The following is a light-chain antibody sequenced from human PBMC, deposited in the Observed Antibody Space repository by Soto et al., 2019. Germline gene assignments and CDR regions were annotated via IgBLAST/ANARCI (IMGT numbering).Light chain of an antibody. V-gene: IGKV3-20*01. CDR1: RSVSSSY. Sequence: EIVLTQSPGTLSLSPGERATLSCRASRSVSSSYLAWYQQKPGQAPRLLIYGASSRATGTPDRFRGSGSGTDFTLTITRLEPEDFAVYYCHQYGSAPWTFGQGTKVDI. J-gene: IGKJ1*01. CDR2: GAS. CDR3: HQYGSAPWT.